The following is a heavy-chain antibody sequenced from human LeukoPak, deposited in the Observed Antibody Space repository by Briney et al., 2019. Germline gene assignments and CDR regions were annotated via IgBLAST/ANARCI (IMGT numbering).Heavy chain of an antibody. V-gene: IGHV1-46*01. D-gene: IGHD6-19*01. CDR1: GYTFTSYY. J-gene: IGHJ3*02. CDR2: INPSGGST. Sequence: GASVKVSCKASGYTFTSYYMHWVRQAPGQGLEWMGIINPSGGSTSYAQKFQGRVTMTRDTSTSTVYMELSSLRSEDTAVYYWARDWLSLDAFDIWGQGTMVTVSS. CDR3: ARDWLSLDAFDI.